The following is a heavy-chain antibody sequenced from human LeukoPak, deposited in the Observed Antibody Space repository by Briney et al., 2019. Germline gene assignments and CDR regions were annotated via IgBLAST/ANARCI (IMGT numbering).Heavy chain of an antibody. CDR1: GGSISSYY. V-gene: IGHV4-59*01. CDR2: IYYGGST. Sequence: PSETLSLTCTVSGGSISSYYWSWIRQPPGKGLEWIGYIYYGGSTNYNPSLKSRVTISVDTSKNQFSLKLSSVTAADTAVYYCASSPVYYYDSSGYYEYYFDYWGQGTLVTVSS. J-gene: IGHJ4*02. D-gene: IGHD3-22*01. CDR3: ASSPVYYYDSSGYYEYYFDY.